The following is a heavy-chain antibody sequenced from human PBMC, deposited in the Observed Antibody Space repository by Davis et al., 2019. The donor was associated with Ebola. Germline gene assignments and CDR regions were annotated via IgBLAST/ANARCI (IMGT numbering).Heavy chain of an antibody. D-gene: IGHD3-10*01. J-gene: IGHJ6*02. CDR1: GYSFTSQW. CDR2: IYPGDSDT. CDR3: ARTVATYGSGTYYYYYYAMDV. V-gene: IGHV5-51*04. Sequence: KVSCKGSGYSFTSQWSSWVCHIPWKALELVGIIYPGDSDTCNSPSFQGQVTISADKPISTAYLQWSSLKASDTAIYYCARTVATYGSGTYYYYYYAMDVWGQGTTVTVSS.